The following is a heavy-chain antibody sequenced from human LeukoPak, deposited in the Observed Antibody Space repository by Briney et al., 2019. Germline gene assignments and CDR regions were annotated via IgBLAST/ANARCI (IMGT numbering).Heavy chain of an antibody. CDR2: IRSKTNNYAT. Sequence: GGSLRLSCAASGFTFSGSAMHWVRQASGKGLEWVDRIRSKTNNYATTYAASVKGRFTISRDDSKNTAYLQMNSLKTEDTAVYYCTTTYCSGGSCYSYWGQGTLVTVSS. D-gene: IGHD2-15*01. CDR3: TTTYCSGGSCYSY. J-gene: IGHJ4*02. CDR1: GFTFSGSA. V-gene: IGHV3-73*01.